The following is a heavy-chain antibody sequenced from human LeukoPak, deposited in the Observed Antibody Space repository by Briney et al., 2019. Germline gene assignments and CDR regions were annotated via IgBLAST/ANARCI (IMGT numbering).Heavy chain of an antibody. CDR1: GGSISSYY. Sequence: SETLSLTCTVSGGSISSYYWSWIRQPPGKGLKWIGYIYYSGSTNYNPSLKSRVTISVDTSKNQFSLKLSSVTAADTAVYYCARVTRSGSYYYYYGMDVWGQGTTVTVSS. D-gene: IGHD1-26*01. CDR2: IYYSGST. V-gene: IGHV4-59*01. J-gene: IGHJ6*02. CDR3: ARVTRSGSYYYYYGMDV.